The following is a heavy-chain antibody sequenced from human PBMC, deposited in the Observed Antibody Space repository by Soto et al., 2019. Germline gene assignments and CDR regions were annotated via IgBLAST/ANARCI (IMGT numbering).Heavy chain of an antibody. CDR3: ARDRKGSLPKQQVVKENYYYYMDV. CDR1: GFTFSSYW. CDR2: IKQDGSEK. V-gene: IGHV3-7*01. Sequence: GGSLRLSCAASGFTFSSYWMSWVRQAPGKGLEWVANIKQDGSEKYYVDSVKGRFTISRDNAKNSLYLQMNSLRAEDTAVYYCARDRKGSLPKQQVVKENYYYYMDVWGKGTTVTVSS. D-gene: IGHD6-13*01. J-gene: IGHJ6*03.